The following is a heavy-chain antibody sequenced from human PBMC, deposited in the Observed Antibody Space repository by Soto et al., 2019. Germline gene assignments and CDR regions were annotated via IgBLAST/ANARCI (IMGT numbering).Heavy chain of an antibody. Sequence: GGSLRLSCAASGFTFSSYGMHWVRQAPGKGLEWVAVIWYDGSNKYYADSVKGRFTISRDNSKNTLYLQMNSLRAEDTAVYYCARGRCSSTSCYYFDYWGQGTLVTVSS. CDR2: IWYDGSNK. CDR3: ARGRCSSTSCYYFDY. J-gene: IGHJ4*02. V-gene: IGHV3-33*01. CDR1: GFTFSSYG. D-gene: IGHD2-2*01.